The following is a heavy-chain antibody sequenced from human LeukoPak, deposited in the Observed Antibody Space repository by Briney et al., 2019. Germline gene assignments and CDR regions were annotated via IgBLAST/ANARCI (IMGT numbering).Heavy chain of an antibody. D-gene: IGHD6-6*01. CDR2: ISSSSSYI. J-gene: IGHJ5*02. Sequence: GGSLRLSCAASEFTFSSYSVNWVRQAPGKGLEWVSAISSSSSYIYYADSVKGRFTISRDNAKNTLYLQMNSLRAEDTAVYYCASSSYSSSSSWGQGTLVTVSS. V-gene: IGHV3-21*01. CDR3: ASSSYSSSSS. CDR1: EFTFSSYS.